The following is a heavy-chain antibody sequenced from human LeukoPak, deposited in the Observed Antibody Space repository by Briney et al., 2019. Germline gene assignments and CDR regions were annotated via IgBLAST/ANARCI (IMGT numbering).Heavy chain of an antibody. D-gene: IGHD4/OR15-4a*01. CDR2: ISGSGGST. Sequence: GGSLRLSCAASGFTFSSYAMSWVRQAPGKGLEWVSAISGSGGSTYYADSVKGRFTISRDNSKNTLNLQMNSLRAEDTAVYYCAKDHDTYGGLTTSDYWGQGTLVTVSS. CDR3: AKDHDTYGGLTTSDY. CDR1: GFTFSSYA. V-gene: IGHV3-23*01. J-gene: IGHJ4*02.